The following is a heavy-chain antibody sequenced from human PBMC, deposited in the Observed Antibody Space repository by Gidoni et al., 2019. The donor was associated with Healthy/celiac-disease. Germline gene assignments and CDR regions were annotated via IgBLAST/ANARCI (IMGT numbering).Heavy chain of an antibody. J-gene: IGHJ4*02. CDR3: ARGGQQLYFDY. V-gene: IGHV1-46*03. CDR1: GYTFTIYY. D-gene: IGHD6-13*01. CDR2: INPSGGST. Sequence: QVQLVQSGAEVKKPGASLKVSCKASGYTFTIYYMHCVRQAPGQGLEWMGIINPSGGSTSYAQKFQGRVTMTRDTSTSTVYMELSSLRSEDTAVYYCARGGQQLYFDYWGQGTLVTVSS.